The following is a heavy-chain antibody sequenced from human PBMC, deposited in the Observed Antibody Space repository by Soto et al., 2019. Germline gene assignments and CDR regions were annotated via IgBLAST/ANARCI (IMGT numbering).Heavy chain of an antibody. CDR2: IIPIFGTA. CDR3: ASYDFWSGYYYYYYGMDV. V-gene: IGHV1-69*13. J-gene: IGHJ6*02. D-gene: IGHD3-3*01. CDR1: GGTFSSYA. Sequence: SVKVSCKASGGTFSSYAISWVRQAPGQGLEWMGGIIPIFGTANYAQKFQGRVTITADESTSTAYMELSSLRSEDTAVYYCASYDFWSGYYYYYYGMDVWGQGTTVTVSS.